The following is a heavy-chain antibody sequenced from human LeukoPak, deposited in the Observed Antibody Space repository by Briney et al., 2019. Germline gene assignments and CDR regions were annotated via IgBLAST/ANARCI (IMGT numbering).Heavy chain of an antibody. CDR3: ALERSRLVVGDFDD. CDR1: GLTFTSYG. D-gene: IGHD3-22*01. V-gene: IGHV3-33*01. CDR2: IQTHGKTK. J-gene: IGHJ4*02. Sequence: PGRSLRLSCAASGLTFTSYGMQCGRQAPGKGRDWVTLIQTHGKTKYYADTVESRFTISRDKSKNTLYLQMNSLTAEDTAVYYCALERSRLVVGDFDDWGQGTLVSVSS.